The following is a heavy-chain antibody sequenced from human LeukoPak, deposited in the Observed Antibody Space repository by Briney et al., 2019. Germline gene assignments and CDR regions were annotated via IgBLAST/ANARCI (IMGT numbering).Heavy chain of an antibody. D-gene: IGHD2-2*01. V-gene: IGHV3-9*01. CDR1: GFTFDDYA. CDR3: AKDFSPYCSSTSCFDP. Sequence: GGSLRLSCAASGFTFDDYAMPWVRQAPGKGLEWVSGISWISGSIDYADSVKGRFTISRDNAKNSLYLQMNSLRAEDTALYYCAKDFSPYCSSTSCFDPWGQGTLVTVSS. CDR2: ISWISGSI. J-gene: IGHJ5*02.